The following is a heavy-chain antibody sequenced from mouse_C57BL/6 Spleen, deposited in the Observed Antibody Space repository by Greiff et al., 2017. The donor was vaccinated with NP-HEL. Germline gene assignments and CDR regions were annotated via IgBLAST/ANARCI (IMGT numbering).Heavy chain of an antibody. D-gene: IGHD2-1*01. CDR3: ARGALYYGNYEGWFAY. V-gene: IGHV1-69*01. CDR1: GYTFTSYW. CDR2: IDPSDSYT. Sequence: QVQLKQPGAELVMPGASVKLSCKASGYTFTSYWMHWVKQRPGQGLEWIGEIDPSDSYTNYNQKFKGKSTLTVDKSSSTAYMQLSSLTSEDSAVYYCARGALYYGNYEGWFAYWGQGTLVTVSA. J-gene: IGHJ3*01.